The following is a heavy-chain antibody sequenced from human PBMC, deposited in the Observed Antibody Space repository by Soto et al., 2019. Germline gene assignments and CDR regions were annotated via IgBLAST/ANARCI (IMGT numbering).Heavy chain of an antibody. CDR3: TADMVRGVADGMDV. V-gene: IGHV3-15*07. J-gene: IGHJ6*02. D-gene: IGHD3-10*01. CDR1: GFTLSNGW. Sequence: EVQLVESGGGLVKPGGSLRLSCAASGFTLSNGWMNWVRQAPGKGLEWVGRIKSKTDGGTADYAAPVKGRFTISRDDSKNTLYLQMNSLKTEDTAVYFWTADMVRGVADGMDVWGQGTTVTVSS. CDR2: IKSKTDGGTA.